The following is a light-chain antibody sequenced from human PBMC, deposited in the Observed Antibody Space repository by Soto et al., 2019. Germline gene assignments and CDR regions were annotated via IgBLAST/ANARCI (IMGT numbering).Light chain of an antibody. J-gene: IGLJ2*01. Sequence: QSALTQPASVSGSPGQSIAISCTGSSSDIGGYNYVSWYQQHPGKAPKLMIYDVSNRPSGVSNRFSGSKSGNTVSLTISGLQAEDEADYYCSSYTTSGALVVFGGGTKLTVL. V-gene: IGLV2-14*01. CDR2: DVS. CDR1: SSDIGGYNY. CDR3: SSYTTSGALVV.